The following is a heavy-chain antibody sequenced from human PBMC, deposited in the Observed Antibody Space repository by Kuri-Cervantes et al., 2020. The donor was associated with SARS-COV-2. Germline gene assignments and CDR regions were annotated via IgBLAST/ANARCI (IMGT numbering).Heavy chain of an antibody. CDR2: IWYDGSNK. V-gene: IGHV3-33*01. CDR1: GFTFSSYG. D-gene: IGHD4-17*01. CDR3: ARDGTDYGDYGPYYYYGMDV. Sequence: GGSLRLSCAASGFTFSSYGMHWVRQAPGRGLEWVAVIWYDGSNKYYADSVKGRFTISRDNSKNTLYLQMNSLRAEDTAVYYCARDGTDYGDYGPYYYYGMDVWGQGTTVTVSS. J-gene: IGHJ6*02.